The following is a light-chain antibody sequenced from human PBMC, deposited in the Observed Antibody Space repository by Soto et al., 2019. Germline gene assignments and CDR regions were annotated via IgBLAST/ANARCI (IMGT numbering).Light chain of an antibody. J-gene: IGKJ2*01. Sequence: ENVLTQSPGTLSLSPGERATLSCRASQSVSSSYLAWYQQKPGQTPRLLIYGASSRATGIPDRLSGSGSGTDFTLTISRLEPEDFAVYYCQQYGTSPQTFGQGTKLEIK. CDR1: QSVSSSY. CDR2: GAS. V-gene: IGKV3-20*01. CDR3: QQYGTSPQT.